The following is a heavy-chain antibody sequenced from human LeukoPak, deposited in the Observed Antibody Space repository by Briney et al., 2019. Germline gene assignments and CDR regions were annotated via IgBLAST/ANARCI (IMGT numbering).Heavy chain of an antibody. Sequence: PSETLSLTCTVSGGSISSYYWSWVRQPPGKGLEWIGYIHSSGSPNYSPSLKSRVTISVDTSKNQFSLKLSSVTAADTAVYYCARDARRGRYYYYGMDVWGQGTTVTVSS. CDR1: GGSISSYY. CDR2: IHSSGSP. CDR3: ARDARRGRYYYYGMDV. J-gene: IGHJ6*02. V-gene: IGHV4-59*01.